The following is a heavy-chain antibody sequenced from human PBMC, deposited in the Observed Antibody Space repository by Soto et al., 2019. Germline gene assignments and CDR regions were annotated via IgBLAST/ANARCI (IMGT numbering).Heavy chain of an antibody. J-gene: IGHJ4*02. CDR3: ARVRYYDSSGFPQLPDY. CDR2: IIPIFGTA. CDR1: GGTFSSYA. Sequence: SVKVSCKASGGTFSSYAISWVRQAPGQGLEWMGGIIPIFGTANYAQKFQGRVTITADESTSTAYMELSSLRSEDTAVYYCARVRYYDSSGFPQLPDYWGQGTLVTVSS. V-gene: IGHV1-69*13. D-gene: IGHD3-22*01.